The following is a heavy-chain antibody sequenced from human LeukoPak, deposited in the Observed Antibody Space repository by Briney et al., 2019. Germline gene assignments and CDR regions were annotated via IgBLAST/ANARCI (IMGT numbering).Heavy chain of an antibody. Sequence: GGSLRLSCAASGFTFSSYAMSWVRQAPGKGLEWVSSGSGGSTYYADSVKGRFTISRDNSKNTLYQQMNCLRDEDTAVYYCVSGSRGWFDDNWFDPWGQGTLVTVSS. D-gene: IGHD6-19*01. CDR3: VSGSRGWFDDNWFDP. J-gene: IGHJ5*02. CDR2: GSGGST. V-gene: IGHV3-23*01. CDR1: GFTFSSYA.